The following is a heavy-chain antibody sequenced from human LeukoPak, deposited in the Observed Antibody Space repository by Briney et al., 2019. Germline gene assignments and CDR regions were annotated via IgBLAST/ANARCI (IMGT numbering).Heavy chain of an antibody. CDR1: EFTFSSYG. CDR3: ARDRGVANVGQMSPFDY. D-gene: IGHD3-3*01. Sequence: GRSLRLSCAASEFTFSSYGMHWVRQAPGKGLEWVAVISYDGSNKNYADSVKGRFTISRDNSKNTLYLQMNSLRAEDTAVYYCARDRGVANVGQMSPFDYCGQGTLVTVSS. CDR2: ISYDGSNK. J-gene: IGHJ4*02. V-gene: IGHV3-30*03.